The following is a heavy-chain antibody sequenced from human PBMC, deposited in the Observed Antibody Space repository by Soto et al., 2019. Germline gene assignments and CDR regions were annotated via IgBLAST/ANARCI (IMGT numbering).Heavy chain of an antibody. CDR3: VSQRTTVPTQAYFDY. CDR2: VYYRGRS. Sequence: SETLSLPCTVSGGSVTNSSYYWGWIRQSPGKGLEWIGSVYYRGRSYSKSSVKRRVTISVDTSKNRFSLSLNSVTASDTAVYFCVSQRTTVPTQAYFDYWGPGALVTVS. D-gene: IGHD4-17*01. V-gene: IGHV4-39*01. CDR1: GGSVTNSSYY. J-gene: IGHJ4*02.